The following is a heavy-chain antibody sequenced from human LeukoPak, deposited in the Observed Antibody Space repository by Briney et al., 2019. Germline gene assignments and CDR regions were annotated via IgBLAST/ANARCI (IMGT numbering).Heavy chain of an antibody. CDR3: ARENHSGYYRFDY. J-gene: IGHJ4*02. CDR1: GFTFSSYG. V-gene: IGHV3-33*01. CDR2: IWYDGSNK. Sequence: GGALRLSCAASGFTFSSYGMHWVRQAPGKGLEWVAVIWYDGSNKYYADSVKGRFTISRDNSKNTLYLQMNSLRAEDTAVYYCARENHSGYYRFDYWAREPWSPSPQ. D-gene: IGHD3-22*01.